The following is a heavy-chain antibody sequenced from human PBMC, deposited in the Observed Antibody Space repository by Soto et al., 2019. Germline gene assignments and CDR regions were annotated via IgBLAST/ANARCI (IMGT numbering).Heavy chain of an antibody. J-gene: IGHJ4*02. Sequence: QVQLVQSGAEVKKPGASVKVSCKASGYTFIHYYIHWVRQAPGQGLEWMAIINPNGGSTNYAQKFRGRVTVTSATSTTTVSMELNSLGSVDTAVYFCARSLLQGDFWGQGTLVTVSS. V-gene: IGHV1-46*01. CDR3: ARSLLQGDF. CDR2: INPNGGST. CDR1: GYTFIHYY. D-gene: IGHD2-21*01.